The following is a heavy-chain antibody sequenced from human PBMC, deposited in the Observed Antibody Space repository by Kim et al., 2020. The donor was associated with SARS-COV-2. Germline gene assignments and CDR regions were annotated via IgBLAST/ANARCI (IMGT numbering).Heavy chain of an antibody. V-gene: IGHV1-2*02. CDR1: GDTFTDNY. Sequence: ASVKVSCKASGDTFTDNYIHWVRQAPGQGLEWLGWINPNTGGRTFAQEFQARVIMTRDTSISTAYMELTRLRSDDTAVYYCARGRGTSVSRYGYWGQGTLVTVSS. D-gene: IGHD5-18*01. CDR3: ARGRGTSVSRYGY. CDR2: INPNTGGR. J-gene: IGHJ4*02.